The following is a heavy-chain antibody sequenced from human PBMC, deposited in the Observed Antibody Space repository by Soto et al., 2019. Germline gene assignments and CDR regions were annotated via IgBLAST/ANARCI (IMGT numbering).Heavy chain of an antibody. CDR2: TYYRSKWYN. Sequence: SQTRSLTCAISGDSVSSNSAAWNWIRQSPSRGLEWLGRTYYRSKWYNDYAVSVKSRITINPDTSKNQFSLQLNSVTPEDTAVYYYAREGGMITFGGVWNCFDPWGQRTLVTVSS. V-gene: IGHV6-1*01. J-gene: IGHJ5*02. D-gene: IGHD3-16*01. CDR3: AREGGMITFGGVWNCFDP. CDR1: GDSVSSNSAA.